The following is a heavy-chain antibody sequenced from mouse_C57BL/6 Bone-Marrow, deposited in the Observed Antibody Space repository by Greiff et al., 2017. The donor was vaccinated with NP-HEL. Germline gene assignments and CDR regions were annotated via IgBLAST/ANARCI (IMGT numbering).Heavy chain of an antibody. CDR1: GFSLTSYG. CDR3: AKSGPLLLPDV. CDR2: IWSGGST. D-gene: IGHD1-1*01. V-gene: IGHV2-5*01. Sequence: VKLVESGPGLVQPSQCLSITCTVSGFSLTSYGVHWVRQSPGKGLEWLGVIWSGGSTDYNAAFMSSMSITKDNSKSQVFYKMNMLQADYTAIYYAAKSGPLLLPDVWGTGTTVTVSS. J-gene: IGHJ1*03.